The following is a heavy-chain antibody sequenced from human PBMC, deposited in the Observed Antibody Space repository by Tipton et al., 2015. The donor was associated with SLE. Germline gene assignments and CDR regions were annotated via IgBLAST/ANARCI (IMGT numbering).Heavy chain of an antibody. Sequence: TLSLTCTVSGGSISSGSYYWSWIRQPAGKGLEWIGRIYTSGSTNYNPSLKSRVTISVDTSKNQFSLKLSSVTAADTAAYYCARARYFDLWGRGTLVTVSS. CDR1: GGSISSGSYY. CDR2: IYTSGST. V-gene: IGHV4-61*02. CDR3: ARARYFDL. J-gene: IGHJ2*01.